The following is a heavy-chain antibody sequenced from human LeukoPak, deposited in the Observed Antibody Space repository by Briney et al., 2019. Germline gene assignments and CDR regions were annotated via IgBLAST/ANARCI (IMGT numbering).Heavy chain of an antibody. J-gene: IGHJ4*02. D-gene: IGHD6-13*01. CDR2: INHSGST. CDR3: AGENVSSRWYSPYFDY. CDR1: GGSFSGYY. V-gene: IGHV4-34*01. Sequence: PSETLSLTCAAYGGSFSGYYWSWIRQPPGKGLEWIGEINHSGSTNYNPSLKSRVTISVDTSKNQFSLKLSSVTAADTAVYYCAGENVSSRWYSPYFDYWGQGTLVTVSS.